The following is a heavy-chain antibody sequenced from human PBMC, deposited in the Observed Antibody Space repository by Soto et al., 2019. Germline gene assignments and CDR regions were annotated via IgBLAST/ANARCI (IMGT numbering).Heavy chain of an antibody. D-gene: IGHD3-3*02. V-gene: IGHV1-69*12. CDR1: GGTFGNSA. CDR3: ARDKDRQQLGGNYYYGIDV. J-gene: IGHJ6*02. Sequence: QVQLVQSGAEVKKPGSSVTVSCKASGGTFGNSAISWVRQAPGQGLEWMGGIIPMFPTPDYAQKFRGRVTITADESTSTAYMELTSLRSEDTAVYYCARDKDRQQLGGNYYYGIDVWGQGTTVTVSS. CDR2: IIPMFPTP.